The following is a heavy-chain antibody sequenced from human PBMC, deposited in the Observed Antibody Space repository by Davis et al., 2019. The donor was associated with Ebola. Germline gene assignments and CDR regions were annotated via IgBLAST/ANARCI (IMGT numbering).Heavy chain of an antibody. CDR3: AKTRGYRLYYFEY. Sequence: GGSLRLSCAASGFPFSSYTMSWVRQAPGKALEWVSLISGNGYGTEYGDSVKGRFTISRDNSKNFLYLQVNDLRPEDTALYFCAKTRGYRLYYFEYWGQGTLVTVSS. CDR1: GFPFSSYT. CDR2: ISGNGYGT. D-gene: IGHD5-18*01. J-gene: IGHJ4*02. V-gene: IGHV3-43*02.